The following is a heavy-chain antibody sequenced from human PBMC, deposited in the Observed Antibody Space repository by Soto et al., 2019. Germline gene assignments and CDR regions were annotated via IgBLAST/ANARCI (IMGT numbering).Heavy chain of an antibody. CDR2: INAGNGNT. V-gene: IGHV1-3*01. D-gene: IGHD3-10*01. Sequence: QVQLVQSGAEVKKPGASVKVSCKASGYTFTSYAIHWVRQAPGQRLEWMGWINAGNGNTKYSPKFQGRVTITRDTPASTAYMELSSLRSEDTAVYYCARDLAFGLSDYWGQGTLVTVSS. J-gene: IGHJ4*02. CDR1: GYTFTSYA. CDR3: ARDLAFGLSDY.